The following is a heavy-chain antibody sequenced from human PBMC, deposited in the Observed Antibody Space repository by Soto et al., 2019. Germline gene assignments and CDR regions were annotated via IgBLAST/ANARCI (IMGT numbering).Heavy chain of an antibody. CDR1: GFTFSSYS. V-gene: IGHV3-21*01. D-gene: IGHD2-15*01. J-gene: IGHJ4*02. Sequence: EVQLVESGGGLVKPGGSLRLSCAASGFTFSSYSMNWVRQAPGKGLEWVSSISSSRSYIYYADSVKGRFTSSRDNAKNSLYLQMNSLRAEDTAVYYCARDLRCSGGSCRDYWGQGTLVTVSS. CDR3: ARDLRCSGGSCRDY. CDR2: ISSSRSYI.